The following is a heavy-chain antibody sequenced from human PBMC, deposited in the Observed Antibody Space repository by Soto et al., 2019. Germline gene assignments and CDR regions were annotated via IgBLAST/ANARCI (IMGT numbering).Heavy chain of an antibody. CDR3: ARGGGVTTTGDDY. CDR2: IYHSGST. V-gene: IGHV4-30-2*01. D-gene: IGHD4-4*01. Sequence: QLQLQESGSGLVKPSQTLSLTCAVSGGSINTATHSWSWIRQPPGKGLEWIGYIYHSGSTYYNPSLQSRVTMPIHTSTNHVSRRLSSVPASDRAVYYCARGGGVTTTGDDYWGQGILVTVSS. CDR1: GGSINTATHS. J-gene: IGHJ4*02.